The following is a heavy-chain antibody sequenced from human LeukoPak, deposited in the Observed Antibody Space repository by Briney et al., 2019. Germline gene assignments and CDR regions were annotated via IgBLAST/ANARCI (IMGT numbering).Heavy chain of an antibody. CDR3: AKGGYDYVEVGYFDY. V-gene: IGHV3-23*01. Sequence: GGSLRLSCAASGSPFASYAMSWVRQTPGKGLEWVSHIIGSVASTYYADSVKGRFTISRDNTKNTLYLQMNSLRADDTAVYFCAKGGYDYVEVGYFDYWGQGTVVTVSS. CDR1: GSPFASYA. J-gene: IGHJ4*02. D-gene: IGHD5-12*01. CDR2: IIGSVAST.